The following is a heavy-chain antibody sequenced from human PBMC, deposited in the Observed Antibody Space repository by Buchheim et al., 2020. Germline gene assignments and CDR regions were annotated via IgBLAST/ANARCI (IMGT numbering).Heavy chain of an antibody. CDR1: GYSFTSYW. CDR2: IDPSDSYT. V-gene: IGHV5-10-1*03. J-gene: IGHJ6*02. CDR3: ARQSSSGSEYYYYYYGMDV. D-gene: IGHD6-19*01. Sequence: EVQLVQSGAEVKKPGESLRISCQGSGYSFTSYWISWVRQMPGKGLEWMGRIDPSDSYTNYSPSFQGHVTISADKSITPAYLQWSSLKASDTAMYYCARQSSSGSEYYYYYYGMDVWGQGTT.